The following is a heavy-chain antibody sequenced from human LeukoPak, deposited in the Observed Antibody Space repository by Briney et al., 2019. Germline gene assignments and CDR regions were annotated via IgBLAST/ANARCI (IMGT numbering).Heavy chain of an antibody. CDR3: ARESPSFEYFDY. CDR1: GFTFSSYA. V-gene: IGHV3-30-3*01. D-gene: IGHD3-9*01. Sequence: GRSLRLSCAASGFTFSSYAMHWVRQAPGKGLEWVAAISYDGSNKYYADSVKGRFTISRDNSKNTLYLQMNSLRAEDTAVYYCARESPSFEYFDYWGQGTLVTVSS. CDR2: ISYDGSNK. J-gene: IGHJ4*02.